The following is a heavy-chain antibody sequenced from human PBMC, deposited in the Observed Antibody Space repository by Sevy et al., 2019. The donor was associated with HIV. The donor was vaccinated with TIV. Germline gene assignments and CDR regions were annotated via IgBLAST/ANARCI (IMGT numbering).Heavy chain of an antibody. V-gene: IGHV3-48*02. CDR2: ISSSSSTI. D-gene: IGHD6-13*01. CDR3: ARDGNFGDSSSWSLYYYYYYGMDV. Sequence: GGSLRLSCAASGFTFSSYSMNWVRQAPGKGLEWVSYISSSSSTIYYADSVKGRFTISRDNAKNSLYLQMNSLRDEDTAGYYCARDGNFGDSSSWSLYYYYYYGMDVWGQGTTVTVSS. CDR1: GFTFSSYS. J-gene: IGHJ6*02.